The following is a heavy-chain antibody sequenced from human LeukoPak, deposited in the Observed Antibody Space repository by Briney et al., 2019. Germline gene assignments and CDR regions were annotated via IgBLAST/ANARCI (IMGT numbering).Heavy chain of an antibody. D-gene: IGHD2-2*01. CDR1: GYSLTGLS. Sequence: ASVRVSCKVSGYSLTGLSKYWVRQAPGKGLEWMGGFDLDGGETVYAQKFEGRVTMTEDTSTDTVYMELSSLRSDDTAVYFCAMGDPYQLLEEWGQGTLATVSS. CDR2: FDLDGGET. V-gene: IGHV1-24*01. CDR3: AMGDPYQLLEE. J-gene: IGHJ4*02.